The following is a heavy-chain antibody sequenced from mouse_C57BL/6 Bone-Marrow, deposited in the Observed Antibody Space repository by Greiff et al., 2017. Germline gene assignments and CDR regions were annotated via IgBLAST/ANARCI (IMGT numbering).Heavy chain of an antibody. J-gene: IGHJ2*01. CDR1: GFTFSSYA. V-gene: IGHV5-4*03. CDR3: ASTFYFDY. Sequence: EVKLQESGGGLVKPGGSLKLSCAASGFTFSSYAMSWVRQTPEKRLEWVATISDGGSYTYYPDNVKGRFTISRDNAKNNLYLQMSHLKSEDTAMYYCASTFYFDYWGQGTTLTVSS. CDR2: ISDGGSYT.